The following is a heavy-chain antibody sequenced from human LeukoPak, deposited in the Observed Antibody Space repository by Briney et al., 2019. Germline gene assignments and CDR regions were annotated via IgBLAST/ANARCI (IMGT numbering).Heavy chain of an antibody. CDR3: ARDGGSGYDILTGYYPKPVGYGMDV. CDR2: INPNSGGT. D-gene: IGHD3-9*01. J-gene: IGHJ6*02. Sequence: WASVKVSCKASGYSSIGYYMHWVRQAPGQGLEWMGWINPNSGGTNYAQKFQGRVTMTRDTSISTAYMELRSLRSDDTAVYYCARDGGSGYDILTGYYPKPVGYGMDVWGQGTTVTVSS. CDR1: GYSSIGYY. V-gene: IGHV1-2*02.